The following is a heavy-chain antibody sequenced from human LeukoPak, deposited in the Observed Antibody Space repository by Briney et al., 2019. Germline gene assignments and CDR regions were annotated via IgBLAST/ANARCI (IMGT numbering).Heavy chain of an antibody. Sequence: SETLSLTCTVSGDSIGSSTYYWGWIRQPPGKGPEWIGSIFYSGSTFYKPSLESRLTMSVKTSKNQFSLRLSSVTAADTAVYYCARIPCTGGSCYYFDSWGQGILVIVSS. CDR3: ARIPCTGGSCYYFDS. D-gene: IGHD2-15*01. J-gene: IGHJ4*02. CDR1: GDSIGSSTYY. V-gene: IGHV4-39*01. CDR2: IFYSGST.